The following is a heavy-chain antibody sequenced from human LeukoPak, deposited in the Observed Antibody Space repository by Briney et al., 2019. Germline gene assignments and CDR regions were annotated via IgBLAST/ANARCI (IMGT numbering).Heavy chain of an antibody. J-gene: IGHJ4*02. D-gene: IGHD3-22*01. CDR1: GYTFTGYY. V-gene: IGHV1-2*06. Sequence: ASVKVSCKXSGYTFTGYYMHWVRQAPGQGLERMGRINPNSGGANYSQKFQGRVTMTRDTSISTAYMELSRLRSDDTAVYYCARVGYYDTSGLYYFDYWGQGTLVTVSS. CDR2: INPNSGGA. CDR3: ARVGYYDTSGLYYFDY.